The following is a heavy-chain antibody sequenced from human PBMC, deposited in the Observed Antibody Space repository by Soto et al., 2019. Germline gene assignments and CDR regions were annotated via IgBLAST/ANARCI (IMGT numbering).Heavy chain of an antibody. CDR3: ARGKRDYYDSSGYPYFDY. V-gene: IGHV4-30-4*01. J-gene: IGHJ4*02. CDR2: IYYSGST. Sequence: QVQLQESGPGLVKPSQTLSLTCTVSGGSISSGDYYWSWIRQPPGKGLEWIGYIYYSGSTYYNPSLKSRFTISVDTSKNQFSLKLSSVTAADTAVYYCARGKRDYYDSSGYPYFDYWGQGTLVTVSS. CDR1: GGSISSGDYY. D-gene: IGHD3-22*01.